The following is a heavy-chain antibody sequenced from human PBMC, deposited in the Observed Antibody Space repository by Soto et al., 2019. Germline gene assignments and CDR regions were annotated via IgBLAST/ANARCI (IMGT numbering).Heavy chain of an antibody. CDR1: GGTFSSYA. D-gene: IGHD6-13*01. CDR3: ASSHGIAAAGPTGYYFEY. CDR2: IIPIFGTA. Sequence: SVKVSCKASGGTFSSYAISWVRQAPGQGLEWMGGIIPIFGTANYAQKFQGRVTITADEYTSTDYMELSSLRSEDKAVYYCASSHGIAAAGPTGYYFEYWGQGTLVTVSS. V-gene: IGHV1-69*13. J-gene: IGHJ4*02.